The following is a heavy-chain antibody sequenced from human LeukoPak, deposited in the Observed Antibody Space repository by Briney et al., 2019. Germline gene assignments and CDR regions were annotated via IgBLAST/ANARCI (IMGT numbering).Heavy chain of an antibody. Sequence: SETLSLTCAVYGGSFSGYYWSWIRQTPGKGLEWIGYIYYSGSTNYNPSLKSRVTISVDTSKNQFSLKLSSVTAADTAVYYCARDKGVRAFDIWGQGTMVTVSS. CDR2: IYYSGST. V-gene: IGHV4-59*01. CDR3: ARDKGVRAFDI. CDR1: GGSFSGYY. D-gene: IGHD3-16*01. J-gene: IGHJ3*02.